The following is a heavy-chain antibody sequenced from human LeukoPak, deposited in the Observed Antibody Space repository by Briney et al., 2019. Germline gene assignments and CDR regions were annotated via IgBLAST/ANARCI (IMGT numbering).Heavy chain of an antibody. V-gene: IGHV4-39*01. CDR3: ARQGVNYYFDY. CDR2: IYYNGGT. D-gene: IGHD1-7*01. CDR1: GGSISSSSYF. Sequence: PSETLSLTCTVSGGSISSSSYFWGWIRQPPGKGLEWIGSIYYNGGTYYNPPLKSRTTISVDTSENHFSLKLSSVTAADTAVYYCARQGVNYYFDYWGQGTLVTVSS. J-gene: IGHJ4*02.